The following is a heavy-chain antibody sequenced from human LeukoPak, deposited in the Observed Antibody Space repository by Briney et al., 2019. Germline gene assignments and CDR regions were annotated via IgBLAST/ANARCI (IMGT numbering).Heavy chain of an antibody. J-gene: IGHJ3*02. CDR2: ISSSGSTI. CDR3: ARGRRATIFGVVSSAFDI. CDR1: GFTFSDYY. D-gene: IGHD3-3*01. Sequence: GGSLRLSCAASGFTFSDYYMSWIRQAPGKGLEWVSYISSSGSTIYYADSVKGRFTISGDNAKNSLYLQMNSLRAEDTAVYYCARGRRATIFGVVSSAFDIWGQGTMVTVSS. V-gene: IGHV3-11*04.